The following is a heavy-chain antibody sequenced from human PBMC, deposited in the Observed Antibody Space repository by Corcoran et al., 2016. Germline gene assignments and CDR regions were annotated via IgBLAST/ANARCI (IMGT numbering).Heavy chain of an antibody. CDR1: GGSFSGYY. J-gene: IGHJ6*02. D-gene: IGHD6-13*01. CDR2: INHSGST. CDR3: ARLSGSSIAAAGRGSLDYYYGMDV. Sequence: QVQLQQWGAGLLKPSETLSLTCAVYGGSFSGYYWGWIRQPPGKGLEWIGEINHSGSTNYNPSLKSRVTISVDTSKKQFSLKLSSVTAADTAVYYCARLSGSSIAAAGRGSLDYYYGMDVWGQGTTVTVSS. V-gene: IGHV4-34*01.